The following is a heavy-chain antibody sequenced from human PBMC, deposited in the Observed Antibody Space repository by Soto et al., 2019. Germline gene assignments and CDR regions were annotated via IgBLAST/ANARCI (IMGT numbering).Heavy chain of an antibody. CDR2: ISGSGGSP. J-gene: IGHJ4*02. Sequence: GGSLRLSCAASGFPFSSYTMSWVRQAPGKGLEWVSAISGSGGSPSYADSVQGRFTISRDNPKNTLYLQMNSLRAEDTAIYYCAKARCSTTNCYVPEYWGQGTLVTVSS. CDR1: GFPFSSYT. D-gene: IGHD2-2*01. V-gene: IGHV3-23*01. CDR3: AKARCSTTNCYVPEY.